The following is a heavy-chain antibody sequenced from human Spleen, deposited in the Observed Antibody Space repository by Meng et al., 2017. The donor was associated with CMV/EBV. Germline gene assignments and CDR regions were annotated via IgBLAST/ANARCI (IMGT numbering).Heavy chain of an antibody. V-gene: IGHV1-18*01. CDR1: GYTFTSYG. CDR3: ARDAHNGYKP. D-gene: IGHD1-14*01. J-gene: IGHJ5*02. Sequence: QRVQSGAGLQKPAASVTVSCKASGYTFTSYGISWVRQAPGQGLEWMGWISASPGNTNYAQKLQGRVTMTTDTSTSTAYMELRSLRSDDTAVYYCARDAHNGYKPWGQGTLVTVSS. CDR2: ISASPGNT.